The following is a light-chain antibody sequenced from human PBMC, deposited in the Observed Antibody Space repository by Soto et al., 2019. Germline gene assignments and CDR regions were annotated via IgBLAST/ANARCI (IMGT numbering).Light chain of an antibody. Sequence: DIQMTQSPSTLSASVGDSVTITCPASQSISSWLAWYQQKPGKAPKLLIYDASTLESGVPSRFSGSGSGTEFTLTISSLQPDDFATYYCQQYNSYSSFGQGTKLEIK. J-gene: IGKJ2*01. CDR2: DAS. CDR1: QSISSW. CDR3: QQYNSYSS. V-gene: IGKV1-5*01.